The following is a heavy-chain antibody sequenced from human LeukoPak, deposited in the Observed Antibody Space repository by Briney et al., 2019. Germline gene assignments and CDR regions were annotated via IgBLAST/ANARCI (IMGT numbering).Heavy chain of an antibody. J-gene: IGHJ6*03. V-gene: IGHV3-64*01. CDR1: GFTFSSYA. Sequence: TGGSLRLSCAASGFTFSSYAMHWVRQAPGKGLEYVSAISSNGGSTYYANSVKGRFTISRDNSKNTLYLQMGSLRAEDMAVYYCARDSGPGAYYYYYMDVWGKGTTVTVSS. D-gene: IGHD1-26*01. CDR2: ISSNGGST. CDR3: ARDSGPGAYYYYYMDV.